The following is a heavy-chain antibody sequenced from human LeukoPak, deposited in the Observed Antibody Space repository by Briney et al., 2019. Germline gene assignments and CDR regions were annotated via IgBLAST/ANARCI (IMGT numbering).Heavy chain of an antibody. J-gene: IGHJ4*02. CDR1: GFTFSSYE. CDR3: AREGDSCTNGVCYRKVDY. V-gene: IGHV3-48*03. Sequence: GGSLRLSCAASGFTFSSYEMNWVRQALGKRLEWVSYISSSGSTIYYADSVKGRFTISRDNAKNSLYLQMNSLRAEDTAVYYCAREGDSCTNGVCYRKVDYWGQGTLVTVSS. CDR2: ISSSGSTI. D-gene: IGHD2-8*01.